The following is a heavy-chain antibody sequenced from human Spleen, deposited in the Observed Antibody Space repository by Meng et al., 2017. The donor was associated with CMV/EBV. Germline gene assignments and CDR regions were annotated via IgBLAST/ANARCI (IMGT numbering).Heavy chain of an antibody. J-gene: IGHJ4*02. V-gene: IGHV1-2*02. Sequence: ASVKVSCKASGYTFTDSYIHWVRQAPGQGLEWMGWINPNNGGTDYAQKFQGRVTMTRDTSISTAYMDLSGLIFDDTAVYYCARDRERISMVRGVTSDYWGQGTLVTVSS. D-gene: IGHD3-10*01. CDR1: GYTFTDSY. CDR3: ARDRERISMVRGVTSDY. CDR2: INPNNGGT.